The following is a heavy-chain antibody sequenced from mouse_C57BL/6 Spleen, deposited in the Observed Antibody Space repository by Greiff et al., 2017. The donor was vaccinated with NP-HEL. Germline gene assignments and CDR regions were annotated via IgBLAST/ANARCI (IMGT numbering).Heavy chain of an antibody. Sequence: EVQLQQSGAELVRPGASVKLSCTASGFNIKDYYMHWVKQRPEQGLEWIGRIDPEDGDTEYAPKFQGKATMTADTSSNTAYLQLSSLTSEDTAVYDCTTRSTMVTTPYYYAMDYWGQGTSVTVSS. V-gene: IGHV14-1*01. D-gene: IGHD2-2*01. CDR3: TTRSTMVTTPYYYAMDY. CDR1: GFNIKDYY. J-gene: IGHJ4*01. CDR2: IDPEDGDT.